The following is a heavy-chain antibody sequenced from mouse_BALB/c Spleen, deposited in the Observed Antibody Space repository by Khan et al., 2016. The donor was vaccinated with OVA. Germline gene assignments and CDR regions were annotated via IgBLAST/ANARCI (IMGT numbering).Heavy chain of an antibody. D-gene: IGHD2-1*01. CDR3: ARSPYGNFAY. Sequence: EVELVESGGGLVKPGGSLKLSCAASGFTFSTFAMSWVRQTPEMRLEWVTTINSDGDYTYYPDSVTGRVAFSRDKSRNTLDLQMSSLRSEDTAMYYCARSPYGNFAYWGQGTLVTVSA. CDR1: GFTFSTFA. CDR2: INSDGDYT. J-gene: IGHJ3*01. V-gene: IGHV5-9-3*01.